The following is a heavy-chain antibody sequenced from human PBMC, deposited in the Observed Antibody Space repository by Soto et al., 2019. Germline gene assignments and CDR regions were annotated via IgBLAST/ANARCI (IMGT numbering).Heavy chain of an antibody. V-gene: IGHV5-51*01. CDR1: GYSFTNYW. J-gene: IGHJ3*01. CDR2: IYAGDSHA. Sequence: PGASLKISWKGSGYSFTNYWIGWVRQMPGKGLEWMGIIYAGDSHAIYSPSFQGQVTMAADKSISTAYLQWSILKASDTAMYCFARPYSGGPNDPFDVWGQGTMVTVSS. CDR3: ARPYSGGPNDPFDV. D-gene: IGHD1-26*01.